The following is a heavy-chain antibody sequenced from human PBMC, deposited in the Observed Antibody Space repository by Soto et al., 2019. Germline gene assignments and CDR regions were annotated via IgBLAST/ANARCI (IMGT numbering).Heavy chain of an antibody. CDR3: AKGIKGYDSALYYYYYMDV. CDR1: GFTFSSYA. V-gene: IGHV3-23*01. D-gene: IGHD5-12*01. J-gene: IGHJ6*03. Sequence: GGSLRLSCAASGFTFSSYAMSWVRQAPGKGLEWVSAISGSGGSTYYADSVKGRFTISRDNSKNTLYLQMNSLRAEDTAVYYCAKGIKGYDSALYYYYYMDVWGKGTTGTVSS. CDR2: ISGSGGST.